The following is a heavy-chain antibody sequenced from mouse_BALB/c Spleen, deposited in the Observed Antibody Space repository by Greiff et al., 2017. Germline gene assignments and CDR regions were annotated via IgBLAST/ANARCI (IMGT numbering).Heavy chain of an antibody. CDR3: ARSYYGSSYEGYYAMDY. CDR2: ISYSGST. D-gene: IGHD1-1*01. Sequence: EVQLQQSGPGLVKPSQSLSLTCTVTGYSITSDYAWNWIRQSPGNKLEWMGYISYSGSTSYNPSLKSRISITRDTSKNQFFLQLNSVTTEDTATYYCARSYYGSSYEGYYAMDYWGQGTSVTVSS. CDR1: GYSITSDYA. V-gene: IGHV3-2*02. J-gene: IGHJ4*01.